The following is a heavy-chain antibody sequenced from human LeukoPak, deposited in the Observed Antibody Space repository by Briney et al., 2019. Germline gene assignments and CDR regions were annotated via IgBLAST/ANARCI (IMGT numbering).Heavy chain of an antibody. CDR1: GFTFSSYA. CDR2: ISGSGGST. J-gene: IGHJ4*02. V-gene: IGHV3-23*01. D-gene: IGHD3-22*01. CDR3: AKARTMIVVVADY. Sequence: GGSLRLSCAASGFTFSSYAMSWVRQAPGKGLEWVSAISGSGGSTYYADSVKGWFTISRDNSKNTLYLQMNSLRAEDTAVYYCAKARTMIVVVADYWGQGTLVTVSS.